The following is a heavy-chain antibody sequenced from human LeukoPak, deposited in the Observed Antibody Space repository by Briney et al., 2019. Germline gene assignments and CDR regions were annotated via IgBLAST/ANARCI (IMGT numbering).Heavy chain of an antibody. D-gene: IGHD3-22*01. CDR3: AKVRYYDNSGYSHYYYYMDV. CDR1: GFRFNTYW. V-gene: IGHV3-7*03. CDR2: IKQDGNEK. J-gene: IGHJ6*03. Sequence: GGSLRLSCAASGFRFNTYWMSWVRQAPGKGLEWVANIKQDGNEKYYADSVKGRFTISRDSSKNTLYLQMNSLRAEDTAVYYCAKVRYYDNSGYSHYYYYMDVWGKGTTVTVSS.